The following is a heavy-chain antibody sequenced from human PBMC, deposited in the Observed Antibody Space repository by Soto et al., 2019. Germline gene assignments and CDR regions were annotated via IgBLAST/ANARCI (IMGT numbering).Heavy chain of an antibody. J-gene: IGHJ4*02. D-gene: IGHD6-13*01. Sequence: EVHLVESGGGLVQPGRSLRLSCAASGFTFDDYAMHWVRQAPGKGLEWVSGISWNSGSIGYADSVKGQFTISRDNAKNSLYLQMNSLRAEDTALYYCAISWEYSSSWYVWGQGTLVTVSS. V-gene: IGHV3-9*01. CDR2: ISWNSGSI. CDR1: GFTFDDYA. CDR3: AISWEYSSSWYV.